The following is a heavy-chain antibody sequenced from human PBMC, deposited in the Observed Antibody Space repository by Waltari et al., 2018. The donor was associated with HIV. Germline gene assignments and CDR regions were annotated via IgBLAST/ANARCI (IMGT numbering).Heavy chain of an antibody. V-gene: IGHV4-39*01. CDR1: AGSISSSSYY. CDR2: IHYSGST. CDR3: ARFHYYGSGSYYYYCDY. Sequence: QLQLQESDPGLVKPPETLSLTCTVSAGSISSSSYYWGWIRQPPGKGLEWIGNIHYSGSTYYSPSLKRVITIFVDTSKSQFSLKLSSVTAADTAVYYCARFHYYGSGSYYYYCDYWGQGTLVTVSS. J-gene: IGHJ4*02. D-gene: IGHD3-10*01.